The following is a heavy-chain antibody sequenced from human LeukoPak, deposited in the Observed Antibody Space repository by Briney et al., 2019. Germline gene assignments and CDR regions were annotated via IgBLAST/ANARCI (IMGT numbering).Heavy chain of an antibody. D-gene: IGHD4-23*01. J-gene: IGHJ4*02. Sequence: GGSLRLSCAASGFTFSSYSMNWVRQAPGKGLEWVSYISSSSSTIYYADSVKGRFTISRDNAKNSLYLQMNSLRAEDTAVYYCARARTTVVKSGYFDYWGRGTLVTVSS. CDR2: ISSSSSTI. V-gene: IGHV3-48*04. CDR1: GFTFSSYS. CDR3: ARARTTVVKSGYFDY.